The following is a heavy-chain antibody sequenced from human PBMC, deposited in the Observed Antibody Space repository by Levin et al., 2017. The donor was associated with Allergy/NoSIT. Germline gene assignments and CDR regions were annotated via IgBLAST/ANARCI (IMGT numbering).Heavy chain of an antibody. CDR1: GFTFDDYT. CDR2: ISWDGGST. V-gene: IGHV3-43*01. D-gene: IGHD3-10*01. Sequence: QAGGSLRLSCAASGFTFDDYTMHWVRQAPGKGLEWVSLISWDGGSTYYADSVKGRFTISRDNSKNSLYLQMNSLRTEDTALYYCAKDINAMVRGVQIDYWGQGTLVTVSS. J-gene: IGHJ4*02. CDR3: AKDINAMVRGVQIDY.